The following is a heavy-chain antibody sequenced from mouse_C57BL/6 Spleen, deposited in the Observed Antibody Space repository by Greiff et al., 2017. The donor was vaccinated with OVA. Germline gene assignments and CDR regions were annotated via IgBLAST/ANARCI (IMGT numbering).Heavy chain of an antibody. CDR3: ARYHYGSSPFDD. CDR1: GYTFTSYS. V-gene: IGHV1-4*01. CDR2: INPSSGYT. Sequence: VQLQQPGAELARPGASVKMSCKASGYTFTSYSMHWVKQRPGQGLEWIGYINPSSGYTKYNQKFKDKATLTADKSSSTAYMQLSSLTSEDSAVYYCARYHYGSSPFDDWGQGTTLTVSS. D-gene: IGHD1-1*01. J-gene: IGHJ2*01.